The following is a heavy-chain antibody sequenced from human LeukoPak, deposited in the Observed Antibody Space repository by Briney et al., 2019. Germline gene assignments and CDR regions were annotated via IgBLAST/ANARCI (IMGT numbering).Heavy chain of an antibody. CDR2: ITSSSSYI. J-gene: IGHJ4*02. D-gene: IGHD6-6*01. CDR3: ARSYSSSSGTFDY. CDR1: GFTFSSYG. Sequence: KTGGSLRLSCAASGFTFSSYGMNWVRQAPGKGLEWVSSITSSSSYIYYADSVKGRFTISRDNAKNSLYLQMNRLRAEDTAVYYCARSYSSSSGTFDYWGQGTLVTVSS. V-gene: IGHV3-21*01.